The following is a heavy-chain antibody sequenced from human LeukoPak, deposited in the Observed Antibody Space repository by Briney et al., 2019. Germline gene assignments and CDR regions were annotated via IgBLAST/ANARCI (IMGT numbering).Heavy chain of an antibody. J-gene: IGHJ4*02. Sequence: GGPLRLSCAASGFTFSSYGMHWVRQAPGRGLEWVAFIRYDGSNKYYADSVKGRFTISGDNSKNTLYLQMNSLRAEDTAVYYCAKSTARGTIAAAGHFDYWGQGTLVTVSS. V-gene: IGHV3-30*02. D-gene: IGHD6-13*01. CDR2: IRYDGSNK. CDR1: GFTFSSYG. CDR3: AKSTARGTIAAAGHFDY.